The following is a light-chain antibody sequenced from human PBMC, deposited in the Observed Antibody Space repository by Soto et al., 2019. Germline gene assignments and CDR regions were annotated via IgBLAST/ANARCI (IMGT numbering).Light chain of an antibody. CDR2: AAS. V-gene: IGKV1-5*01. J-gene: IGKJ5*01. CDR3: QQLFDSPIT. Sequence: DIQMTQSPSSLSASVGDRVTITCRASQTISSWLAWYQQKPGKAPKLLIYAASTLESGVPSRFSATVSGTEFSLTITSLQPEDFATYYCQQLFDSPITFGQGTRLEN. CDR1: QTISSW.